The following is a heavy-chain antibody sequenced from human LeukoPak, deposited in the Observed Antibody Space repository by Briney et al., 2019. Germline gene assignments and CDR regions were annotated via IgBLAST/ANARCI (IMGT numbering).Heavy chain of an antibody. CDR3: ARAGTTYWFDP. D-gene: IGHD1-7*01. J-gene: IGHJ5*02. CDR1: GGSISSYY. Sequence: SETLSPTCTVAGGSISSYYWSWLRQPPGKGLEWIGYIYYSGSTNYNPSLKSRVTISVDTSKNQFSLKLSSVTAADTAVYYCARAGTTYWFDPWGQGTLVTVSS. V-gene: IGHV4-59*01. CDR2: IYYSGST.